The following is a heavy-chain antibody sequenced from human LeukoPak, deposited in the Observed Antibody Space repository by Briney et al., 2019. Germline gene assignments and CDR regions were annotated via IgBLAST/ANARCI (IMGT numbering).Heavy chain of an antibody. CDR3: ARRIGYCSGGSCYSAVWFDP. CDR1: GGSISSTTYY. Sequence: SETLSLTCTVSGGSISSTTYYWAWIRQPPGKGLEWIGEINHSGSTNYNPSLKSRVTISVDTSKNQFSLKLSSVTAADTAVYYCARRIGYCSGGSCYSAVWFDPWGQGTLVTVSS. D-gene: IGHD2-15*01. J-gene: IGHJ5*02. CDR2: INHSGST. V-gene: IGHV4-39*07.